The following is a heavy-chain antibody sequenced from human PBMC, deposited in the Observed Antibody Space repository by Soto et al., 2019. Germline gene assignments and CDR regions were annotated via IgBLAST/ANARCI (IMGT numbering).Heavy chain of an antibody. V-gene: IGHV1-18*01. D-gene: IGHD2-8*01. CDR3: ARDPYHVLMGNGPNLYGMDV. CDR1: GYTFTTYD. J-gene: IGHJ6*02. CDR2: ISTYNGNT. Sequence: ASVKRSCKASGYTFTTYDISWGRQAPGQGLEWMGRISTYNGNTNYPQSLQGRLTMTTDTSTTTAYMALRSLRSDDTAVYYCARDPYHVLMGNGPNLYGMDVWGQGTTVTASS.